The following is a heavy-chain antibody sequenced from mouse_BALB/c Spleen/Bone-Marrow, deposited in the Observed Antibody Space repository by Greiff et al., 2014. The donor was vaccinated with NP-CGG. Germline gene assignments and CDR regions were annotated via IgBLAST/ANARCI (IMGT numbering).Heavy chain of an antibody. J-gene: IGHJ4*01. CDR3: ARAYRYDGGYYYAMDY. V-gene: IGHV5-9-4*01. CDR2: ISSGGSYT. D-gene: IGHD2-14*01. Sequence: EVQVVESGGGSVKPGGSLKLSCAASGFTFSCYAMSWVRQSPEKRLEWVAEISSGGSYTYYPDTVTGRFTISRDNAKNTLYLEMSSLRSEDTAMYYCARAYRYDGGYYYAMDYWGQGTSVTVSS. CDR1: GFTFSCYA.